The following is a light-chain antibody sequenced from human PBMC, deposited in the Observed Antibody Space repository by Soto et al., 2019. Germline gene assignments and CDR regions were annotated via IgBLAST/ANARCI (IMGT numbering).Light chain of an antibody. V-gene: IGKV3-20*01. J-gene: IGKJ1*01. Sequence: EVLLTQSLGTLSLSPGERATLSCRASQSVSSNYLAWYQQKSGQAPRLLIYGASNRATGIPDRFSGSGSGTDFTLTTRRLAPEDFGVYYCLQFDTSPRTFGQETKVEFK. CDR1: QSVSSNY. CDR3: LQFDTSPRT. CDR2: GAS.